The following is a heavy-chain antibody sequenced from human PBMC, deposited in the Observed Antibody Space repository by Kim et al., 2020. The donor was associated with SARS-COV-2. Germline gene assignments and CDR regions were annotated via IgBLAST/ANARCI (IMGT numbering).Heavy chain of an antibody. J-gene: IGHJ6*02. CDR3: ARDVADIVVVVAATRPSYGMDV. Sequence: GGSLRLSCAASGFTFSSYSMNWVRQAPGKGLEWVSSISSSSSYIYYADSVKGRFTISRDNAKNSLYLQMNSLRAEDTAVYYCARDVADIVVVVAATRPSYGMDVWGQGTTVTVSS. V-gene: IGHV3-21*01. CDR2: ISSSSSYI. CDR1: GFTFSSYS. D-gene: IGHD2-15*01.